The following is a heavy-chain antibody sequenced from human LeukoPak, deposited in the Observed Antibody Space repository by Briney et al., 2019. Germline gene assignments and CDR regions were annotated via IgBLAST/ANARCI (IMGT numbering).Heavy chain of an antibody. Sequence: GGSLRLSCAASGFTFSSYAMSWVRQAPGKGLEWVANIKQDGSEKYYVDSVKGRFTISRDNAKNSLYLQMNSLRAEDTAVYYCARVRLWFGESGYYYYYGMDVWGQGTTVTVSS. CDR1: GFTFSSYA. D-gene: IGHD3-10*01. CDR2: IKQDGSEK. CDR3: ARVRLWFGESGYYYYYGMDV. J-gene: IGHJ6*02. V-gene: IGHV3-7*01.